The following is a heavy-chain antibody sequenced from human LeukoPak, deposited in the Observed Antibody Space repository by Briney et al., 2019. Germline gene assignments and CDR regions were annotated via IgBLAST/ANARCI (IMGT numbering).Heavy chain of an antibody. CDR3: ASLGNVDAFDI. CDR2: INHSGST. J-gene: IGHJ3*02. V-gene: IGHV4-34*01. D-gene: IGHD7-27*01. Sequence: SETLSLTCAVYGGSFSGYYWSWIRQPPGKGLEWIGEINHSGSTNYNPSLKSQVTISVDTSKNQFSLKLSSVTAADTAVYYCASLGNVDAFDIWGQGTMVTVSS. CDR1: GGSFSGYY.